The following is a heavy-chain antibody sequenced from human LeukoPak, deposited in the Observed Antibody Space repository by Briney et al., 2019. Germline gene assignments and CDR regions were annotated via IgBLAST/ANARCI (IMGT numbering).Heavy chain of an antibody. CDR1: GGSFSGYY. V-gene: IGHV4-34*01. CDR3: ARGLYDFWSGPPPYYYYMDV. D-gene: IGHD3-3*01. CDR2: INHSGST. Sequence: SETLSLTCAVYGGSFSGYYWSWIRQPPGKGLEWIGEINHSGSTNYNPSLKSRVTISVDTSKNQFSLKLSSLTAADTAVYYCARGLYDFWSGPPPYYYYMDVWGKGTTVTVSS. J-gene: IGHJ6*03.